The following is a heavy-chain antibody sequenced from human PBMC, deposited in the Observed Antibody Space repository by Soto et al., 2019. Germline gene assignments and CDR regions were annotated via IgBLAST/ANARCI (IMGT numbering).Heavy chain of an antibody. CDR3: AKEIVGAINF. CDR1: GFTFDDYA. Sequence: EVQLVESGGGLVQPGRSLRLSCAASGFTFDDYAMHWVRQAPGKGLEWVSGISWNSGKIGYADSVKGRFTISRDNAKKLLYLQMNSLRPEDTALYFCAKEIVGAINFRGQGTLVPVSS. CDR2: ISWNSGKI. V-gene: IGHV3-9*01. D-gene: IGHD1-26*01. J-gene: IGHJ4*02.